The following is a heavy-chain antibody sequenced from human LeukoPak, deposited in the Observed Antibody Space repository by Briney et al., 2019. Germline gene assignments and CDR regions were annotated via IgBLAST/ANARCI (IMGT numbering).Heavy chain of an antibody. D-gene: IGHD4-17*01. J-gene: IGHJ6*02. Sequence: ASVKVSCKASGYTFTSYDINWVRQATGQGLEWMGWMNPNSGNTGYAQKLQGRVTMTRNTSISTAYMELSSLRSEDTAVYYCARGSSGDYGYYYYGMDVWGQGTTVTVSS. CDR2: MNPNSGNT. V-gene: IGHV1-8*01. CDR3: ARGSSGDYGYYYYGMDV. CDR1: GYTFTSYD.